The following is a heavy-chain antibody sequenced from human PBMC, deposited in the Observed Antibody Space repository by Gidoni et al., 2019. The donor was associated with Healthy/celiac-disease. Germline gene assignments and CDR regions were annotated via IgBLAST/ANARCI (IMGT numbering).Heavy chain of an antibody. Sequence: QVQLQQWGAGLLKPSETLSLTCAVYGGSFSGYYWSWIRQPPGKGLEWIGEINHSGSTNYNPSLKSRVTISVDTSKNQFSLKLSSVTAADTAVYYCAREGPMVYAIYRSRTTENNWFDPWGQGTLVTVSS. CDR2: INHSGST. CDR3: AREGPMVYAIYRSRTTENNWFDP. V-gene: IGHV4-34*01. D-gene: IGHD2-8*01. CDR1: GGSFSGYY. J-gene: IGHJ5*02.